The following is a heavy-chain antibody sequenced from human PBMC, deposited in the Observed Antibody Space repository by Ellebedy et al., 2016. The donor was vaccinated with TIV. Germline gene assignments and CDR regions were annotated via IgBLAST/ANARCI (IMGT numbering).Heavy chain of an antibody. CDR1: GFTFSSYA. D-gene: IGHD4-17*01. Sequence: GESLKISCAASGFTFSSYAMSWVRQAPGKGLEWVSTISGRGGSTYYAGSVEGRFTVSRDTSKNTLYLRVNSLRAEDTAVYYCAKDFIYGDYAGFWGQGTLVTVSS. V-gene: IGHV3-23*01. J-gene: IGHJ4*02. CDR2: ISGRGGST. CDR3: AKDFIYGDYAGF.